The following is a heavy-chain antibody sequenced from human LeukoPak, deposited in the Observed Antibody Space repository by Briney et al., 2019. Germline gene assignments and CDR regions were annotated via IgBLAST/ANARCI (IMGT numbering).Heavy chain of an antibody. CDR3: ARGLLGATTSYLDY. CDR2: ITYDGSNK. J-gene: IGHJ4*02. Sequence: QPGGSLRLSCAASGFTFSSNAMHWVRQAPGKGLEWVAVITYDGSNKYYADSVKGRFTISRDNSKNTLYLQMNSLRPEDTAVYYCARGLLGATTSYLDYWGQETLVTVSS. D-gene: IGHD1-26*01. CDR1: GFTFSSNA. V-gene: IGHV3-30-3*01.